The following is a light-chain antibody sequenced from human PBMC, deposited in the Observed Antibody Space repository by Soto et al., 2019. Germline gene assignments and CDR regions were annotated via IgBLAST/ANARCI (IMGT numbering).Light chain of an antibody. CDR1: QSLSSSY. CDR3: QQYVRSPPRGFT. CDR2: GAS. J-gene: IGKJ3*01. Sequence: EIVLTQSPGTLSLSPGERATLSCRASQSLSSSYLAWYQQKPGQAPRLLIYGASSRATGIPDRFSGSGSGTDFTLTISRLEPEDSAVYYCQQYVRSPPRGFTFGPGTKVDIK. V-gene: IGKV3-20*01.